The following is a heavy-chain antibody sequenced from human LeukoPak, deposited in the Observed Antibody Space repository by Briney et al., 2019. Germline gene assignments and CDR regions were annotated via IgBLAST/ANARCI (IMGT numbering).Heavy chain of an antibody. J-gene: IGHJ4*02. CDR1: GFTFSNVW. CDR3: TSRLITTNDY. V-gene: IGHV3-15*01. D-gene: IGHD3-3*01. CDR2: ILTKTEGETT. Sequence: TGGSLRLSCAASGFTFSNVWMNWVRQAPGKGPEWLGRILTKTEGETTNYAAPANGRFTISRDDSRNTLYLQMNSLKTEDTAVYYCTSRLITTNDYWGQGTLVTVSS.